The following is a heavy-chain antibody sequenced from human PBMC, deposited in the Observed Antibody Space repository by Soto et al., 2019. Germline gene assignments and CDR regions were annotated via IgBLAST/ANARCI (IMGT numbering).Heavy chain of an antibody. D-gene: IGHD2-2*01. Sequence: GESLKISCKGSGYSFTSYWIRWVRQMPGKGLECMGGIDPSDSYTNYSPSFQGHVTISADKSISTAYLQWSSLKASDTAMYYCARSLNSEYCSSTSCYDYYYGMDVWGQGTTVTVSS. CDR3: ARSLNSEYCSSTSCYDYYYGMDV. V-gene: IGHV5-10-1*01. CDR2: IDPSDSYT. CDR1: GYSFTSYW. J-gene: IGHJ6*02.